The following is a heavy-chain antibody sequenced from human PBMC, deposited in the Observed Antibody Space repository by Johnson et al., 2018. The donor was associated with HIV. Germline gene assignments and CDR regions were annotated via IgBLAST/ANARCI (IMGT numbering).Heavy chain of an antibody. CDR2: IYSGGST. Sequence: MQLVESGGGLVQPGGSLRLSCAASGFTVSRNYMNWVRQAPGKGLEWVSVIYSGGSTYYADSVKGRFTISRDNSKNTLYLQMNSLRAEDTAVYYCARVQFLPPNAFDIWGQGTMVTVSS. V-gene: IGHV3-66*01. J-gene: IGHJ3*02. CDR1: GFTVSRNY. CDR3: ARVQFLPPNAFDI. D-gene: IGHD2/OR15-2a*01.